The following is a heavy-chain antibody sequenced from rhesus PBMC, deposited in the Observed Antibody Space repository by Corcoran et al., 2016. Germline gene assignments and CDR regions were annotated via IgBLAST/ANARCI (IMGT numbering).Heavy chain of an antibody. Sequence: QVTLKESGPALVKPTQTLTLTCTFSGFSISTTGTGVGWIRQPPGKALEWLANIYWNDSEYYFTSLKSRLTISKDTSKNQVVLTMTNMDPVDTATYYCAWVKWNDYNAFDFWGQGLRVTVSS. V-gene: IGHV2-95*01. CDR1: GFSISTTGTG. CDR3: AWVKWNDYNAFDF. CDR2: IYWNDSE. D-gene: IGHD1-14*01. J-gene: IGHJ3*01.